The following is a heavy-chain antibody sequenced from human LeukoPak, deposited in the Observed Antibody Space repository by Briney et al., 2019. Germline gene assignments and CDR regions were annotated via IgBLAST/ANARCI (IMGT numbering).Heavy chain of an antibody. J-gene: IGHJ6*03. CDR1: GGSFSGYY. V-gene: IGHV4-34*01. CDR3: ARGAPTYYDFWSGPWYMDV. Sequence: PSETLSLTCAVYGGSFSGYYWSWIRQPPGKGLEWIGEINHSGSTNYNPSLKSRVTISVDTSKNQFSLKLSSVTAADTAVYYCARGAPTYYDFWSGPWYMDVWGKGTTVTVSS. CDR2: INHSGST. D-gene: IGHD3-3*01.